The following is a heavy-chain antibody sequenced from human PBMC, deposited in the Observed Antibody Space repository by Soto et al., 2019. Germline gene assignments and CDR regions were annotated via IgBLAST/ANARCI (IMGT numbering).Heavy chain of an antibody. V-gene: IGHV4-59*08. CDR2: IYYSGST. J-gene: IGHJ4*02. CDR3: ASVSYRNAYDY. D-gene: IGHD3-16*02. Sequence: SETLSLTCTVSGGSISSYYWSWIRQPPGKGLEWIGYIYYSGSTNYNPSLKSRVTISVDTSKNQFSLKLSSVTAADTAVYYCASVSYRNAYDYWGQGTLVTVSS. CDR1: GGSISSYY.